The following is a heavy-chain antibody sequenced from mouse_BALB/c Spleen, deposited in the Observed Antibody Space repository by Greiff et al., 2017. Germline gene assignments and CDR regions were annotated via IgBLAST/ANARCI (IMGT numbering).Heavy chain of an antibody. CDR2: IDPSDSYT. CDR3: ARRVGRGTYVDY. CDR1: GYTFTSYW. D-gene: IGHD4-1*01. V-gene: IGHV1-69*02. Sequence: QVQLQQPGAELVKPGASVKLSCKASGYTFTSYWMHWVKQRPGQGLEWIGEIDPSDSYTNYNQKFKGKATLTVDKSSSTAYMQLSSLTSEDSAVYYCARRVGRGTYVDYWGQGTTLTVAS. J-gene: IGHJ2*01.